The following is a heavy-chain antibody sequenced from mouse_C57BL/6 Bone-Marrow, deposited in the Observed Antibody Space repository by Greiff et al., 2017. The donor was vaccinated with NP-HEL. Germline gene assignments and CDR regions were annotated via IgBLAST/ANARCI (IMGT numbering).Heavy chain of an antibody. V-gene: IGHV1-64*01. CDR3: AREGIYYDYDGGYFDH. CDR2: IHPNSGST. D-gene: IGHD2-4*01. J-gene: IGHJ2*01. Sequence: VQLQQPGAELVKPGASVKLSCKASGYTFTSYWMHWVKQRPGQGLEWIGMIHPNSGSTNYNEKFKSKATLTVDKSSSTAYMQLSSLTSEDSAVYYCAREGIYYDYDGGYFDHWGQGTTLTVSS. CDR1: GYTFTSYW.